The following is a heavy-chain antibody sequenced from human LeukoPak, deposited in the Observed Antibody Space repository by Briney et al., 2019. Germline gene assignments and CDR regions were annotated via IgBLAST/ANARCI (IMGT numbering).Heavy chain of an antibody. Sequence: SQTLSLTCAIPGDSVSSNSAAWNWIRQSPSRGLEWLGRTYYRSKWYNDYAVSVKSRITINPDTSKNQFSRQLNSVTPEDTAVYYCARGVLPQAVADGDFFDYWGQGTLVTVSS. J-gene: IGHJ4*02. CDR2: TYYRSKWYN. D-gene: IGHD6-19*01. CDR1: GDSVSSNSAA. V-gene: IGHV6-1*01. CDR3: ARGVLPQAVADGDFFDY.